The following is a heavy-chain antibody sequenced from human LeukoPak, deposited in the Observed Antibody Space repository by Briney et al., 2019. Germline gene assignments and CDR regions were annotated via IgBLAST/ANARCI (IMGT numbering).Heavy chain of an antibody. CDR3: AKDPRTSPPPRTWQQLKGDY. J-gene: IGHJ4*02. CDR2: ISGSGVST. D-gene: IGHD6-13*01. Sequence: GGSLRLSCAASGFTFSNSAMGWVRQAPGKGLEWVSTISGSGVSTYYAESVKGRFTISRDNSKNTLYLQMNSLRAEDTALYYCAKDPRTSPPPRTWQQLKGDYWGQGTLVTVSS. CDR1: GFTFSNSA. V-gene: IGHV3-23*01.